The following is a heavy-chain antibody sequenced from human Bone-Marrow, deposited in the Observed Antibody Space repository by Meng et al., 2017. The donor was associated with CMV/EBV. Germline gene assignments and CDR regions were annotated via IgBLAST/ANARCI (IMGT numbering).Heavy chain of an antibody. V-gene: IGHV3-30-3*01. CDR2: ISYDGTTT. D-gene: IGHD6-19*01. CDR3: ARGLLRQWPGRVWFDP. CDR1: GFSFSNYA. J-gene: IGHJ5*02. Sequence: GGSLRLSCIASGFSFSNYAMHWVRQAPGKGLEWVAVISYDGTTTHYTDTVKGQFIISRDNSQNMLYLQMNSLTIEDTAVYYCARGLLRQWPGRVWFDPWGQGTLVTVSS.